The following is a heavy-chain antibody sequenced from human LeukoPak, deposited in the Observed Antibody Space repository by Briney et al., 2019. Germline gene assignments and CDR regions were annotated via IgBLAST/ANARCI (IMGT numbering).Heavy chain of an antibody. CDR3: ATSRSRELDY. J-gene: IGHJ4*02. D-gene: IGHD1-1*01. Sequence: SETLSLTCTVSGVSISSSSYYWGWIRQPPGKGLEWIGSIYYSGSTYYNPSLKSRVTISVDTSKNQFSLKLSSVTAADTAVYYCATSRSRELDYWGQGTLVTVSS. CDR2: IYYSGST. V-gene: IGHV4-39*01. CDR1: GVSISSSSYY.